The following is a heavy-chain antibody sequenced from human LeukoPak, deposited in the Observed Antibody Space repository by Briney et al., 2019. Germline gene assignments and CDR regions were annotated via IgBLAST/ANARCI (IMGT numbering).Heavy chain of an antibody. CDR3: ARDTTRDNWFDP. J-gene: IGHJ5*02. CDR2: INPNSGGT. D-gene: IGHD1-26*01. Sequence: ASVKVSCKASGYTFTGYYMHWVRQAPGQGLEWMGWINPNSGGTNYEQKFQGRVTMTRDTSISTAYMELSGLRSDDTAVYYCARDTTRDNWFDPWGQGTLVTVSS. CDR1: GYTFTGYY. V-gene: IGHV1-2*02.